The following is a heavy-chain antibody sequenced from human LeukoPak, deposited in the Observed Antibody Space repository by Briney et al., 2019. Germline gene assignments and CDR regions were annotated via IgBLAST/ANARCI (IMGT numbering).Heavy chain of an antibody. J-gene: IGHJ5*02. CDR3: ARDLASSSWFGAS. CDR1: GFTFSSYW. V-gene: IGHV3-7*03. Sequence: GGSLRLSCTASGFTFSSYWMNWVRQAPGKGLEWVANIKQDGSEKYYVDSVKGRFTISRDNAKNSLYLQMNSLRAEGTAVYYCARDLASSSWFGASWGQGTLVTVSS. CDR2: IKQDGSEK. D-gene: IGHD6-13*01.